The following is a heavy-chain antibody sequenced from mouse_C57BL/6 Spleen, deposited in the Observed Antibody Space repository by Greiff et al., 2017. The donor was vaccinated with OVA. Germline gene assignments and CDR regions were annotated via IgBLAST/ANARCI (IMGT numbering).Heavy chain of an antibody. CDR2: FYPGSGSI. Sequence: QVQLQQSGAELVKPGASVKLSCTASGYTFTEYTIHWVKQRSGQGLEWIGWFYPGSGSIKYNEKFKDKATLTADKSSSTVYMELSRLTSEDSAVYFCARHEERKAYGSSPLDMDYWGQGTSVTVSS. J-gene: IGHJ4*01. V-gene: IGHV1-62-2*01. CDR3: ARHEERKAYGSSPLDMDY. D-gene: IGHD1-1*01. CDR1: GYTFTEYT.